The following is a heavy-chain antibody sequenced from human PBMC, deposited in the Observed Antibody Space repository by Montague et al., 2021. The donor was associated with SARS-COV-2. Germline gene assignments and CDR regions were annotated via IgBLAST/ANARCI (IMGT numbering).Heavy chain of an antibody. J-gene: IGHJ4*02. CDR1: GFTVSSTY. CDR3: ARESSQFFGSGPLDY. D-gene: IGHD3-10*01. Sequence: SLRLSCAASGFTVSSTYMNWVRQVPGKGLEWVSSISSSSVTYSADSLKGRFTISRDNSKNTVYLHMNTLRAAYTAVYFCARESSQFFGSGPLDYWSQGSLVPVSS. V-gene: IGHV3-66*01. CDR2: ISSSSVT.